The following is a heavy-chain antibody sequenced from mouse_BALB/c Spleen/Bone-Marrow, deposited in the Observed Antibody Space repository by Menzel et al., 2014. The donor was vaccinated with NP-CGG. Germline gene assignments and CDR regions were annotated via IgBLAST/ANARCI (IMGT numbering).Heavy chain of an antibody. CDR1: GFNIKDTY. J-gene: IGHJ4*01. Sequence: EVQLQQSGVELVKPGASVKLSCTASGFNIKDTYIHWVKQRPEQGLEWIGRIDPANGNTKYDPKFQGKATITADTSSNTAYLQLSSLTSEDTAVYYCAEITTAAYYVMDYWGQGTSVTLSS. CDR3: AEITTAAYYVMDY. V-gene: IGHV14-3*02. CDR2: IDPANGNT. D-gene: IGHD1-2*01.